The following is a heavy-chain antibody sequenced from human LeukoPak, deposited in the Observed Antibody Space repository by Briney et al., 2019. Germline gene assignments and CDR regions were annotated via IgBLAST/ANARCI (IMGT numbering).Heavy chain of an antibody. CDR2: INHSGST. D-gene: IGHD2-21*02. V-gene: IGHV4-34*01. CDR3: ARGLLSRPTLDY. CDR1: GGSFSGYY. Sequence: SETLSLTCAVYGGSFSGYYWSWIRQPPGKGLELIGEINHSGSTNYNPSLKSRVTISVDTSKNQFSPKLSSVTAADTAVYYCARGLLSRPTLDYWGQGTLVTVSS. J-gene: IGHJ4*02.